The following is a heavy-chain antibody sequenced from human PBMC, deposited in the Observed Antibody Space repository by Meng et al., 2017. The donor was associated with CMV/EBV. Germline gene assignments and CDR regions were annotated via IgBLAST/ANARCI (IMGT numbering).Heavy chain of an antibody. CDR2: IYYSGST. J-gene: IGHJ6*02. CDR3: AREGMVGYYYYYGMDV. D-gene: IGHD1-26*01. V-gene: IGHV4-39*07. CDR1: GGSISSSSYY. Sequence: SETLSLTCTVSGGSISSSSYYWGWIRQHPGKGLEWIGSIYYSGSTYYNPSLKSRVTISVDTSKNQFSLKLRSVTAADTAVYYCAREGMVGYYYYYGMDVWGQGTTVTVSS.